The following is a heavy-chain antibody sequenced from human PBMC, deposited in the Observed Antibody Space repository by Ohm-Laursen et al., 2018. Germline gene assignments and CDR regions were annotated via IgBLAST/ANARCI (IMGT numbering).Heavy chain of an antibody. CDR3: ANQLMVRGVIDAFDI. D-gene: IGHD3-10*01. CDR1: GFTFSSYW. Sequence: SLRLSCAASGFTFSSYWMSWVRQAPGKGLEWVANIKQDGSEKYYVDSVKGRFSISRDNAKNSLYLQMNSLRAEDTAVYYCANQLMVRGVIDAFDIWGQGTMVTVSS. V-gene: IGHV3-7*01. J-gene: IGHJ3*02. CDR2: IKQDGSEK.